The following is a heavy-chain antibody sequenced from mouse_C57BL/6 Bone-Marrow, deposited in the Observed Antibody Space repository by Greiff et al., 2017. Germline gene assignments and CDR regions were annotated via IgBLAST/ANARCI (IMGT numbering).Heavy chain of an antibody. CDR2: INPSTGGT. V-gene: IGHV1-42*01. Sequence: VQLKQSGPELVKPGASVKISCKASGYSFTGYYMNWVKQSPEQSLEWIGEINPSTGGTTYNQKFKAKATLTVDKSSSTAYMQLKSLTSEDSAVYYCARWLLPWYFDVWGTGTTVTVSS. CDR3: ARWLLPWYFDV. J-gene: IGHJ1*03. CDR1: GYSFTGYY. D-gene: IGHD2-3*01.